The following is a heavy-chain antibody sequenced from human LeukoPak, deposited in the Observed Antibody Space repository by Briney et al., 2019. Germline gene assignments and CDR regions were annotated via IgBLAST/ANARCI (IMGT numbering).Heavy chain of an antibody. V-gene: IGHV4-31*03. J-gene: IGHJ4*02. CDR3: ARDDSSGSFDY. CDR2: IYYSGST. CDR1: GGSISSGGYY. Sequence: SQTLSLTCTVSGGSISSGGYYWSWIRQHPGKGLEWIGYIYYSGSTYYNPSLKSRVTISVDTSKNQFSPKLSSVTAADTAVYYCARDDSSGSFDYWGQGTLVTVSS. D-gene: IGHD3-22*01.